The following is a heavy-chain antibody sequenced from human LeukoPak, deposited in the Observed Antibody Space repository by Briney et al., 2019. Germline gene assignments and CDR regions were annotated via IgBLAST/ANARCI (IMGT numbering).Heavy chain of an antibody. CDR2: INPNSGGT. J-gene: IGHJ6*03. V-gene: IGHV1-2*02. CDR1: GYTFTGYY. Sequence: ASVKVSCKASGYTFTGYYMHWVRQAPGQGLEWMGWINPNSGGTNYAQKFQGRVTMTRDTSISTAYMELSRLRSDDTAVYYCASFGPDFWGGPRDYYMDVWGKGTTVTVSS. D-gene: IGHD3-3*01. CDR3: ASFGPDFWGGPRDYYMDV.